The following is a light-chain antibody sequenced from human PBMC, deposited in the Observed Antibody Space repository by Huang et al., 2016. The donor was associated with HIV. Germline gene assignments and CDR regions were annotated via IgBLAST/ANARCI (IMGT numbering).Light chain of an antibody. CDR2: ATS. CDR3: QQYYTLRA. Sequence: DIQMTQSPSSLSASVGDRVTITCRASQDIRESLAWYQQKPGKAPKLLLYATSTLESGGPSRFSGSGFGTDYTLTINSLQAEDSATYYCQQYYTLRAFGQGTKVEIK. CDR1: QDIRES. V-gene: IGKV1-NL1*01. J-gene: IGKJ1*01.